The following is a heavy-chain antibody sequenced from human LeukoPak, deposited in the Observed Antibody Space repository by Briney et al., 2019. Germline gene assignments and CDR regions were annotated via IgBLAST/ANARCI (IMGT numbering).Heavy chain of an antibody. J-gene: IGHJ3*01. CDR3: ASHNGGNLDAFDL. CDR2: IYYSGST. D-gene: IGHD4-23*01. V-gene: IGHV4-39*01. CDR1: GGSISSTTYY. Sequence: PSETLSLTCTVSGGSISSTTYYWGWIRQPPGKGLEWIVSIYYSGSTYYNPSLKSRVTISVDTSKNQFSLKLNSVTAADTAVYYCASHNGGNLDAFDLWGQGTMVTVSS.